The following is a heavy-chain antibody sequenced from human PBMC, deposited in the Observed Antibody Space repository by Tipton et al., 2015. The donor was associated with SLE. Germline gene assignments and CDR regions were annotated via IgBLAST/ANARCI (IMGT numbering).Heavy chain of an antibody. CDR3: ARGPLIVGATDDDY. CDR2: MNPNSGNT. J-gene: IGHJ4*02. V-gene: IGHV1-8*01. D-gene: IGHD1-26*01. CDR1: GYTFTSYD. Sequence: QLVQSGAEVKKPGASVKVSCKASGYTFTSYDINWVRQATGQGLEWMGWMNPNSGNTGYAQKFQGRVTMTRNTSISTAYMELSSLRSEDSAVYYCARGPLIVGATDDDYWGQGTLVTVSS.